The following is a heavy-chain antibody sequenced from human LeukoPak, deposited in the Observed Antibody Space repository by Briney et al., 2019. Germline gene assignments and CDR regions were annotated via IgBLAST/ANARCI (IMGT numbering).Heavy chain of an antibody. D-gene: IGHD2-2*01. CDR3: ARRYCNSTSCFYYFYHYMDV. Sequence: GGSLRLSCAASGFTFRSYWMSWVRQAPGKGLEWVANIKADGSENYYVDSVKGRFTVSRDNAKNSLYLQMNSLRAEDTAVYYCARRYCNSTSCFYYFYHYMDVWGKGTTVTVSS. CDR1: GFTFRSYW. CDR2: IKADGSEN. J-gene: IGHJ6*03. V-gene: IGHV3-7*01.